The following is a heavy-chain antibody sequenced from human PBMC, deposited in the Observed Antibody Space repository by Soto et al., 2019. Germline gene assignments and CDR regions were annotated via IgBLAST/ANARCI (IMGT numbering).Heavy chain of an antibody. D-gene: IGHD2-15*01. CDR3: YSSGGY. J-gene: IGHJ4*02. V-gene: IGHV3-7*01. CDR1: GFSVSHYW. CDR2: TKEDGSDE. Sequence: EVQLVESGGGLVQPGGSLRLSCAVSGFSVSHYWMSWVRQAPGKGLEWVANTKEDGSDEYYVDSVEGRFTISRDNAKHSLYLQMNSLRAEDPAVYYCYSSGGYWGQGTLVTVSS.